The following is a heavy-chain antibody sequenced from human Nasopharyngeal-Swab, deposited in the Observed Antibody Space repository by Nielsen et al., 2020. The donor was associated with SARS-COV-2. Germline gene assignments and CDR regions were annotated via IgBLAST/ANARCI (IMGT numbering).Heavy chain of an antibody. CDR3: AKLSPYYYGSGSSHDAFDI. Sequence: VRQAPGKGLEWVSATSGSGGSTYSADSVKGRFTISRDNSKNTLYLQMNSLRAEDTAVYYCAKLSPYYYGSGSSHDAFDIWGQGTMVTVSS. CDR2: TSGSGGST. J-gene: IGHJ3*02. V-gene: IGHV3-23*01. D-gene: IGHD3-10*01.